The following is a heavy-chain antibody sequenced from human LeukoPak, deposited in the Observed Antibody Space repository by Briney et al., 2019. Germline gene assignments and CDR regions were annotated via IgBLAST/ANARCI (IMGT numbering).Heavy chain of an antibody. V-gene: IGHV3-33*01. CDR2: IWYDGSNK. Sequence: GGSRRLSCAAFGFTFSSYGMHWVRQAPGKGLEWVEVIWYDGSNKYYADSVKGRFTISRDNSKNTLYLQMNSLRAEDTAVYYCARAHGDYVWYGMDVWGQGTTVTVSS. CDR1: GFTFSSYG. CDR3: ARAHGDYVWYGMDV. J-gene: IGHJ6*02. D-gene: IGHD4-17*01.